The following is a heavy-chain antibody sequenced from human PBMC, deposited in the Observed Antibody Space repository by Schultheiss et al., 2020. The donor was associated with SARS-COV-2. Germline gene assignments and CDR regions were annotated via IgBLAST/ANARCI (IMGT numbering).Heavy chain of an antibody. CDR2: ISYDGSNK. J-gene: IGHJ6*02. V-gene: IGHV3-30-3*01. CDR1: GFTFSSYA. D-gene: IGHD6-19*01. CDR3: AKDVDGSGWYVGMDV. Sequence: GGSLRLSCAASGFTFSSYAMHWVRQAPGKGLEWVAVISYDGSNKYYADSVKGRFTISRDNSKNTLYLQMNSLRAEDTAVYYCAKDVDGSGWYVGMDVWGQGTTVTVSS.